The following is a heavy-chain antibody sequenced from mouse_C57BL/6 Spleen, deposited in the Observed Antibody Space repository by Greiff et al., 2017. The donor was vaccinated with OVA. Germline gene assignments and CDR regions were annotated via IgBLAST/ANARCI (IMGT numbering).Heavy chain of an antibody. V-gene: IGHV1-54*01. J-gene: IGHJ3*01. CDR2: INPGSGGT. D-gene: IGHD2-2*01. Sequence: VKLMESGAELVRPGTSVKVSCKASGYAFTNYLIEWVKQRPGQGLEWIGVINPGSGGTNFNEKFKGKATLTADKSSSPAYVQLSSLTSEDSAVYFCAREGIYYGYDRYAYWGQGTLVTVSA. CDR3: AREGIYYGYDRYAY. CDR1: GYAFTNYL.